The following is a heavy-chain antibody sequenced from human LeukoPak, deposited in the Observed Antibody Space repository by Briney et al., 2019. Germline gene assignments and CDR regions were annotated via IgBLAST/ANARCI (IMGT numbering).Heavy chain of an antibody. CDR2: MNPNSGNT. CDR1: GYTFTSYD. CDR3: ARGRLNGILTGYYTGYYFDY. D-gene: IGHD3-9*01. Sequence: ASVKVSCKASGYTFTSYDINWVRQATGQGLEWMGWMNPNSGNTGYAQKFQGRVTMTRNTSISTAYMELSSLRSEDTAVYYCARGRLNGILTGYYTGYYFDYWGQGTLVTVPS. J-gene: IGHJ4*02. V-gene: IGHV1-8*01.